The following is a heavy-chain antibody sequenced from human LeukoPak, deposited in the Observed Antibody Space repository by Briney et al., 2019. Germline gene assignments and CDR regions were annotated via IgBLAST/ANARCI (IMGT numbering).Heavy chain of an antibody. J-gene: IGHJ5*02. Sequence: ASVKVSCKASGYTFTGYYMHWVRQAPGQGLEWMGWINPNSGGTNYAQKFQGRVTMTRDTSISTAYMGLSRLRSDDTAVYYCARDPLGYCSSTSCGWFDPWGQGTLVTVSS. CDR3: ARDPLGYCSSTSCGWFDP. V-gene: IGHV1-2*02. CDR1: GYTFTGYY. CDR2: INPNSGGT. D-gene: IGHD2-2*01.